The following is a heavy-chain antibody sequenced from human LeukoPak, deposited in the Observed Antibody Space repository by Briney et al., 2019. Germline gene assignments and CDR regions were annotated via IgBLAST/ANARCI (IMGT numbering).Heavy chain of an antibody. CDR1: GGSIIRTDSY. CDR2: IYYSGST. V-gene: IGHV4-39*01. D-gene: IGHD2-15*01. J-gene: IGHJ4*02. Sequence: SETLSLTCAVSGGSIIRTDSYWGWLCQSPGKGLEWIVSIYYSGSTHYNPSLKSRLTISVDTSKNEFSLGLRFVTIADTAVYYCARNRSDCSGGSCSFTGFDYWGQGTLVSVSS. CDR3: ARNRSDCSGGSCSFTGFDY.